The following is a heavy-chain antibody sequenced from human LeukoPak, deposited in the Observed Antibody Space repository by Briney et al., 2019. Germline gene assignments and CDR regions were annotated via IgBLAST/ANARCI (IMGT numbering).Heavy chain of an antibody. J-gene: IGHJ6*03. CDR2: INHSGST. CDR3: ARGAGRATMAGIAVSYYYYMDV. V-gene: IGHV4-34*01. CDR1: GGSFSVYY. Sequence: SETLSLTCAVYGGSFSVYYWSWIRQPPGKGLEWIGEINHSGSTNYNPSLKSRVTISVDTSKSQFSLKVSSVTAADSAVYYCARGAGRATMAGIAVSYYYYMDVWGKGTTVTVSS. D-gene: IGHD6-19*01.